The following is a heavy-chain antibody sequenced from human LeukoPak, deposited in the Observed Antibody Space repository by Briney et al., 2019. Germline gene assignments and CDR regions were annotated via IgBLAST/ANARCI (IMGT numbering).Heavy chain of an antibody. V-gene: IGHV3-9*01. CDR3: AKAPLKDHSYWYFDL. CDR2: ISWNSGTI. J-gene: IGHJ2*01. D-gene: IGHD2-15*01. CDR1: GFTFDDYA. Sequence: GGSLRLSCAVSGFTFDDYAMHWVRQAPGKGLEWVSGISWNSGTIGYADSLKGRFTISRDNAKNSLYLQMNSLRAEDTALYYCAKAPLKDHSYWYFDLWGRGTLVTVSS.